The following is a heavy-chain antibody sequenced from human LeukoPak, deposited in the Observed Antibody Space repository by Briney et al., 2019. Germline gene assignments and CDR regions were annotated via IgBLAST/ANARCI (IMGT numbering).Heavy chain of an antibody. D-gene: IGHD6-6*01. CDR1: GGSFSGYY. V-gene: IGHV4-34*01. J-gene: IGHJ4*02. Sequence: SETLSLTCAVYGGSFSGYYWSWIRQPPGKGLEWIGEINHSGSTNYNPSLRSRVTISVDTSKSQFSLKLSSVTAADTAVYYCASLGSGSSSSEAYLVGYWGQGTLVTVSS. CDR2: INHSGST. CDR3: ASLGSGSSSSEAYLVGY.